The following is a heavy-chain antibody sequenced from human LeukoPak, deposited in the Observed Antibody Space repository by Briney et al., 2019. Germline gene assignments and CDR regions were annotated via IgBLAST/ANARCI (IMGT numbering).Heavy chain of an antibody. D-gene: IGHD6-19*01. Sequence: PGGSLRLSCAASGFTFSSYGMHWVRQAPGKGLEWVAFIRYDGSNKYYADSVKGRFTISRDNSKNTLYLQMNSLRAEDTAVYYCARGGTYSSGWYFDYWGQGTLVTVSS. CDR1: GFTFSSYG. V-gene: IGHV3-30*02. J-gene: IGHJ4*02. CDR3: ARGGTYSSGWYFDY. CDR2: IRYDGSNK.